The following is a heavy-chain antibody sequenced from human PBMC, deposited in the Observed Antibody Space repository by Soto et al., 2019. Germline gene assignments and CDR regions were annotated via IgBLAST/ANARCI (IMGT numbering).Heavy chain of an antibody. V-gene: IGHV1-18*01. J-gene: IGHJ4*02. D-gene: IGHD6-19*01. CDR3: ARDRLIAVTGLLHY. CDR2: ISAYNGKT. Sequence: QVQLVQSGAEVKKPGASVKVSCKTSGYPFTSYGINWVRQAPGQAPEWKGWISAYNGKTSYTQKFQGRVPMTTDTSTRTAYMELRSLRSDDTAVYYCARDRLIAVTGLLHYWGQGTLVTVSS. CDR1: GYPFTSYG.